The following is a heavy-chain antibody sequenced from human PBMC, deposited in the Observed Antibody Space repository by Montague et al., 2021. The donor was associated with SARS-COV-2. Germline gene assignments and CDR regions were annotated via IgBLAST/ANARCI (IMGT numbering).Heavy chain of an antibody. CDR2: IYYSGST. CDR3: ARHVYDILAGLYTYWYFDL. Sequence: SETLSLTCTVSGGSISSSSYYWGWIRQPPGKGLEWIGSIYYSGSTYYNPSLKSRVTIYVDTSKNQFSLKLSSVTTADTAVYYCARHVYDILAGLYTYWYFDLWGRGTLVTVSS. J-gene: IGHJ2*01. D-gene: IGHD3-9*01. V-gene: IGHV4-39*01. CDR1: GGSISSSSYY.